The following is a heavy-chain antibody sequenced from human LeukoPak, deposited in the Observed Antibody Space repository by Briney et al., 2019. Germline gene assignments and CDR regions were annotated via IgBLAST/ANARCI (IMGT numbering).Heavy chain of an antibody. CDR2: IIPIFGTA. Sequence: SVKVSCKASVYTLTSYGISWVRQAPGQGLEWMGGIIPIFGTANYAQKFQGRVTITADESTSTAYMELSSLRSEDTAVYYCARDLSPPTYYYDSSGPNLGYWGQGTLVTVSS. D-gene: IGHD3-22*01. CDR1: VYTLTSYG. V-gene: IGHV1-69*13. CDR3: ARDLSPPTYYYDSSGPNLGY. J-gene: IGHJ4*02.